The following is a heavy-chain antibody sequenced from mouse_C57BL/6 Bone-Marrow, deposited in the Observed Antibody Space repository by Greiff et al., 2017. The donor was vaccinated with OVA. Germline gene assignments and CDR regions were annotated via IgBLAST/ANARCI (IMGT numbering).Heavy chain of an antibody. Sequence: QVHVKQPGAELVMPGASVKLSCKASGYTFTSYWMHWVKQRPGQGLEWIGEIDPSDSYTNYNQKFKGKSTLTVDKSSSTAYMQLSSLTSEDSAVYYCARGGYGSHGYWGQGTTLTVSS. CDR2: IDPSDSYT. V-gene: IGHV1-69*01. D-gene: IGHD1-1*01. CDR1: GYTFTSYW. CDR3: ARGGYGSHGY. J-gene: IGHJ2*01.